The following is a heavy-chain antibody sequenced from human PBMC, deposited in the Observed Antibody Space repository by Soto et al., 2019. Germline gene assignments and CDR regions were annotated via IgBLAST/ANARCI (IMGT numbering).Heavy chain of an antibody. CDR2: ISGSGST. J-gene: IGHJ4*02. CDR1: GGSVSSGYNY. D-gene: IGHD3-22*01. V-gene: IGHV4-30-4*01. CDR3: AKAPAITMIVVVTPAPFDY. Sequence: SETLSLTCTVSGGSVSSGYNYWSWIRQSPGKGLEWIGYISGSGSTGYNPSLKNRLTMSVDRSKNQFTLRLTSVTAEDTAVYYCAKAPAITMIVVVTPAPFDYWGQGTLVTVSS.